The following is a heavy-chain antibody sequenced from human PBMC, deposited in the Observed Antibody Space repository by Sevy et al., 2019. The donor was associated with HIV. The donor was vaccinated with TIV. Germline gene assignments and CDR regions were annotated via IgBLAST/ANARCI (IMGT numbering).Heavy chain of an antibody. V-gene: IGHV3-30*03. J-gene: IGHJ6*02. CDR3: AHSSGLYGYYYGMDV. CDR2: ISYDGSKK. CDR1: GVTFSSYG. Sequence: GGSLRLSCAASGVTFSSYGIHGVRQAPGKGLEWVAVISYDGSKKNHAESMKGRFTISRENSKNTLYLEMSSLRPDDTAVYYCAHSSGLYGYYYGMDVWGQGTTVTVSS. D-gene: IGHD3-3*01.